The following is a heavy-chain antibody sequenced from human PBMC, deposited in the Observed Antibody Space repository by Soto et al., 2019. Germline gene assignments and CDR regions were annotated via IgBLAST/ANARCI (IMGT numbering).Heavy chain of an antibody. CDR3: ARGITMIGYYFDY. V-gene: IGHV1-69*06. D-gene: IGHD3-22*01. J-gene: IGHJ4*02. CDR1: GGTFSSYA. Sequence: SVKVSCKASGGTFSSYAISWVRQAPGQGLEWMGGVIPIFGTANYAQKFQGRVTITADKSTSTAYMELSSLRSEDTAAYYCARGITMIGYYFDYWGQGTLVTVSS. CDR2: VIPIFGTA.